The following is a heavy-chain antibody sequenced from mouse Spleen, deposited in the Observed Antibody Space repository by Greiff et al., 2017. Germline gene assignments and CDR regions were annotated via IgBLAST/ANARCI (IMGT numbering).Heavy chain of an antibody. J-gene: IGHJ3*01. CDR1: GYTFTSYW. V-gene: IGHV1S127*01. CDR2: IDPSDSYT. D-gene: IGHD2-14*01. CDR3: TSGGTPPY. Sequence: QVQLQQPGAELVKPGASVKMSCKASGYTFTSYWMHWVKQRPGQGLEWIGVIDPSDSYTSYNQKFKGKATLTVDTSSSTAYMQLSSLTSEDSAVYYCTSGGTPPYWGQGTLVTVSA.